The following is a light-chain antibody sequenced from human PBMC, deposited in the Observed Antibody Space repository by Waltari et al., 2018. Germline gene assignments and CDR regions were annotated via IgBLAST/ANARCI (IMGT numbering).Light chain of an antibody. J-gene: IGKJ3*01. CDR3: QQRSN. V-gene: IGKV3-11*01. CDR1: QSVSSY. Sequence: EIVLTQSPATLSLSPWERASLSCRARQSVSSYLAWYQQKPGQVPRLLIYDESNRATGIPASFCGSGSGTDFTLTLSSLEPEDFAVYYCQQRSNFGPGTKVDIK. CDR2: DES.